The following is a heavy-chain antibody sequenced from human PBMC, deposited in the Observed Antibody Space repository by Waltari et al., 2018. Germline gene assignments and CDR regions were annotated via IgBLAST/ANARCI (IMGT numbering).Heavy chain of an antibody. CDR3: ARLGGYFDY. CDR2: IYHSGST. V-gene: IGHV4-38-2*01. Sequence: QVQLQESGPGLVKPSETLSLTCAVSGYSISSGYYWGWIRQPPGKGLEWIGSIYHSGSTYYNPSLKSRVTISVDTSKNQFSLKLSSVTAADTAVYYCARLGGYFDYWGQGTLVTVSS. CDR1: GYSISSGYY. J-gene: IGHJ4*02. D-gene: IGHD3-16*01.